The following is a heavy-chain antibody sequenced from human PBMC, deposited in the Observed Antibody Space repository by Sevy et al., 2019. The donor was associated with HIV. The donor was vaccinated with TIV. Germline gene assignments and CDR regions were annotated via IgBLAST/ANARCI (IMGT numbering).Heavy chain of an antibody. V-gene: IGHV3-64*01. J-gene: IGHJ6*02. CDR3: ARGGRYSSGEYYYGMDV. Sequence: GGSLRLSCAAAGFTFSSYAMHWVRQAPGKGLEYVSSVSSNGGSTSYANSVRGRFTISRDNSKHTLYLQMGSVRSEDMAVYYCARGGRYSSGEYYYGMDVWGQGTTVTVSS. D-gene: IGHD6-19*01. CDR1: GFTFSSYA. CDR2: VSSNGGST.